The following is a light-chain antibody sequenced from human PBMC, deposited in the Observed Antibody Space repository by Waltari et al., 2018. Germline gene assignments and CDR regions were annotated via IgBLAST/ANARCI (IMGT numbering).Light chain of an antibody. CDR2: DAS. J-gene: IGKJ2*03. Sequence: DIQMTQSPSSLSASVGDRVTITCQASQDISNYLNWYQQKPGKAPKLLIYDASNLETGVPSRFSGSGSGTDFTFTISSLQPEDIATYYCQQNYDTPYSFGQGTNLEIK. CDR3: QQNYDTPYS. CDR1: QDISNY. V-gene: IGKV1-33*01.